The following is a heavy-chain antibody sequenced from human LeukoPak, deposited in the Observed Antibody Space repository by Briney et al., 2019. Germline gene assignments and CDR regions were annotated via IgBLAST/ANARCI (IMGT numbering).Heavy chain of an antibody. CDR3: ARDLITGAPGAGY. CDR1: GFTFSSYW. V-gene: IGHV3-7*01. D-gene: IGHD7-27*01. Sequence: GGSLRLSCAASGFTFSSYWMTWVRQAPGKGLEWVANIKQDGSEKYYVDSVKGRFTISRDNPKISLYLQMNSLRAEDTAVYYCARDLITGAPGAGYWGQGTLVTVSS. J-gene: IGHJ4*02. CDR2: IKQDGSEK.